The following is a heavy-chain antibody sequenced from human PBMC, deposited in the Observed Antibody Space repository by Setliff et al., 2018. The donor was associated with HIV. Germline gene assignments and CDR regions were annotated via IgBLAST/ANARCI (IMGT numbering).Heavy chain of an antibody. D-gene: IGHD3-10*01. CDR1: GFTFSDYY. CDR2: SSSSSTFI. V-gene: IGHV3-11*06. J-gene: IGHJ6*03. CDR3: VRDDGSGTNFFYSMDV. Sequence: PGGSLRLSCAASGFTFSDYYMSWIRQAPGKGLEWISSSSSSSTFIHYANSVSGRFTISRDSAKNSLYLQMNSLRAEDTAVYYCVRDDGSGTNFFYSMDVWGKGTTVTVSS.